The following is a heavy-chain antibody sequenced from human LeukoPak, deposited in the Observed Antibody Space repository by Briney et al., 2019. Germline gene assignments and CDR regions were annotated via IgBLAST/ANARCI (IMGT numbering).Heavy chain of an antibody. V-gene: IGHV3-49*04. CDR2: IRSKAYGGTT. D-gene: IGHD6-19*01. CDR1: GFTFGDYA. CDR3: TSSGWYDFGY. Sequence: GGSLRLSCTASGFTFGDYAMSWVRQAPGKGLEWVGFIRSKAYGGTTEYAASVKGRFTISRDDSKSIAYLQMDSLKTEDTAVYHCTSSGWYDFGYWGQGTLVTVSS. J-gene: IGHJ4*02.